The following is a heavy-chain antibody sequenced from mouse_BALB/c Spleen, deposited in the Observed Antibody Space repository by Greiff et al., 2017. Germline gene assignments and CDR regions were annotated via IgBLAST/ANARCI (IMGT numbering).Heavy chain of an antibody. D-gene: IGHD6-1*01. V-gene: IGHV1-63*01. Sequence: VQLVESGAELVRPGTSVKISCKASGYAFTNYWLGWVKQRPGHGLEWIGDIYPGSGNTYYNEKFKGKATLTADKSSSTAYMQLSSLTSEDSAVYFCKRFCGNYYFDYWRQGTTLTVSS. J-gene: IGHJ2*01. CDR1: GYAFTNYW. CDR3: KRFCGNYYFDY. CDR2: IYPGSGNT.